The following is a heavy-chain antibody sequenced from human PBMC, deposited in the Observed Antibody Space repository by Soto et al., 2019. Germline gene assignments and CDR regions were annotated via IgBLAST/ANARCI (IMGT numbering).Heavy chain of an antibody. CDR2: ISSSSSYI. J-gene: IGHJ4*02. Sequence: SGGSLRLSCAASGFTFSSYAMSWVRQAPGKGLGWVSSISSSSSYIYYADSVKGRFTISRDNAKNSLYLQMNSLRAEDTAVYYCARDRVTTFHFDYWGQGTLVTVSS. D-gene: IGHD4-4*01. CDR1: GFTFSSYA. CDR3: ARDRVTTFHFDY. V-gene: IGHV3-21*01.